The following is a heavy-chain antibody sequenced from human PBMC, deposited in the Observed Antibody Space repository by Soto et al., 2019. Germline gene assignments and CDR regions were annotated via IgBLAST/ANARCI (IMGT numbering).Heavy chain of an antibody. CDR3: ARAFCTNGVCYYFFDY. V-gene: IGHV3-33*01. CDR1: GFTFGTYA. D-gene: IGHD2-8*01. Sequence: GESLRLSCAASGFTFGTYAMHWVRQAPDKGLEWVAVIYYDGSNRYYGDAVKGRFTISRDNSKSTLYLQMSSLRAEDMAVYYCARAFCTNGVCYYFFDYWGHGTLVTVSS. J-gene: IGHJ4*01. CDR2: IYYDGSNR.